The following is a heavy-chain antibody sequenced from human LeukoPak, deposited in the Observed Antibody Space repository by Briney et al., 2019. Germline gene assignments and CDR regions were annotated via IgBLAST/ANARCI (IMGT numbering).Heavy chain of an antibody. Sequence: GSLRLSCAASGFTFRNYNMNWVRQAPGKGLGWVSYITSGSTTIYYADSVKGRFTISRDDSKNSLYLQMNSLRAEDTAVYYCARGIAEDYYGADVWGQGTTVAVSS. CDR2: ITSGSTTI. J-gene: IGHJ6*02. V-gene: IGHV3-48*01. D-gene: IGHD6-13*01. CDR1: GFTFRNYN. CDR3: ARGIAEDYYGADV.